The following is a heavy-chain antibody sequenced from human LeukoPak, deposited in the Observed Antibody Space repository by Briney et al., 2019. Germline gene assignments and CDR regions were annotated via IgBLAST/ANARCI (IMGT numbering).Heavy chain of an antibody. Sequence: GGSLRLSCAASGFTFSDYYMSWIRQAPGKGLEGVAVRWYDGSNKYYADSVKGRFTISRDNSKNTLYLQMNSLRAEDTAVYYCVRRVYCSGSTCYTGPDALDIWGQGTMVTVSS. J-gene: IGHJ3*02. CDR3: VRRVYCSGSTCYTGPDALDI. V-gene: IGHV3-33*08. CDR2: RWYDGSNK. D-gene: IGHD2-2*02. CDR1: GFTFSDYY.